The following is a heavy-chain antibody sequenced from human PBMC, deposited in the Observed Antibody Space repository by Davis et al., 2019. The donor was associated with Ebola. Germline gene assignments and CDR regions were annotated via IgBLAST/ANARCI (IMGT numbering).Heavy chain of an antibody. CDR1: GGSISSSSYY. V-gene: IGHV4-39*07. D-gene: IGHD2-2*02. Sequence: PSETLSLTCTVSGGSISSSSYYWGWIRQPPGKGLEWIGSIYYSGSTYYNPSLKSRVTISVDTSKNQFSLKLSSVTAADTAVYYCARRVYCSSTSYYRYWYFDLWGRGTLVTVSS. J-gene: IGHJ2*01. CDR2: IYYSGST. CDR3: ARRVYCSSTSYYRYWYFDL.